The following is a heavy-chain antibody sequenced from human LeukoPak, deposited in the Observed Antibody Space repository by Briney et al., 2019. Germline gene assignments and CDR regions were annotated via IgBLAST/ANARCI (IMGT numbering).Heavy chain of an antibody. Sequence: GGSLRLSCAASGFTFSSFGMNWVRQAPGKGLEWVSIISSSSNYIYYADSVKARFTISRDNGKNSLYLQMNSLRAEDTAVYYCAKDDNWLQFESWGQGTLVTVSS. D-gene: IGHD5-24*01. CDR2: ISSSSNYI. CDR3: AKDDNWLQFES. J-gene: IGHJ5*01. CDR1: GFTFSSFG. V-gene: IGHV3-21*04.